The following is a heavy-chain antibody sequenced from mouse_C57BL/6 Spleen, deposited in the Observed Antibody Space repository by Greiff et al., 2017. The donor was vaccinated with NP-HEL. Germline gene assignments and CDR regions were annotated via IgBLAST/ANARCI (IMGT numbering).Heavy chain of an antibody. CDR2: INPGSGGT. Sequence: QVQLQQSGAELVRPGTSVKVSCKASGYAFTNYLIEWVKQRPGQGLEWIGVINPGSGGTNYNEKFKGKATLTADKSSSTAYMQLSSLTSEDSAVYFCARWGDYDGAWFAYWGQGTLVTVSA. D-gene: IGHD2-4*01. V-gene: IGHV1-54*01. CDR1: GYAFTNYL. J-gene: IGHJ3*01. CDR3: ARWGDYDGAWFAY.